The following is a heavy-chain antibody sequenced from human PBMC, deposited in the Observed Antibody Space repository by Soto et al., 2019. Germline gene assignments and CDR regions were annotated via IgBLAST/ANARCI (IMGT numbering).Heavy chain of an antibody. V-gene: IGHV3-23*01. CDR1: GFTFSTYA. D-gene: IGHD2-15*01. CDR2: VSSGGGT. Sequence: PGGSLRLSCAAPGFTFSTYAMGWVRQAPGKGLEWVSVVSSGGGTHYADSVKGRFTVSRDNSKNTLSLQMNSLRADDTAVYYCAKRRGAGGHFDYWGQGALVTVSS. J-gene: IGHJ4*02. CDR3: AKRRGAGGHFDY.